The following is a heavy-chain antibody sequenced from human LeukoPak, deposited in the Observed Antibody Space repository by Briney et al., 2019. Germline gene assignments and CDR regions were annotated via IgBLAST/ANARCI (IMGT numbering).Heavy chain of an antibody. CDR2: IRYDGNNK. J-gene: IGHJ4*02. V-gene: IGHV3-30*02. CDR1: GFPFSTYG. D-gene: IGHD3-22*01. Sequence: GWARRIYCAAPGFPFSTYGMHWVRQAPGKGLQWVSFIRYDGNNKQYGDSVKGRFTISRDDSKNTLYLQMSSLRAEDTAVYYCAKTLRDSSGYYAAGDWGQGTLVSVSS. CDR3: AKTLRDSSGYYAAGD.